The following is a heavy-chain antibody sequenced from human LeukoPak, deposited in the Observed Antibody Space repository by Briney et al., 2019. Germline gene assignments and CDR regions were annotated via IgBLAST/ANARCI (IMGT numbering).Heavy chain of an antibody. J-gene: IGHJ4*02. CDR2: MSRSGDII. CDR1: GFTFSDYN. D-gene: IGHD3-10*01. V-gene: IGHV3-48*01. CDR3: ARDVYYGSGSPRLDY. Sequence: GGTLRLSCAASGFTFSDYNMNCVRQVPGKGLESVSYMSRSGDIIYYADSVKGRFTISRDNAKNWLYLQMNSLRAEDTAVYYCARDVYYGSGSPRLDYWGQGTLVTVSS.